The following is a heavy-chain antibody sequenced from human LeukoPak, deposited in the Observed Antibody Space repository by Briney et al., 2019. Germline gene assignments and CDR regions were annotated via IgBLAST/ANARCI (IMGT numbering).Heavy chain of an antibody. J-gene: IGHJ5*02. CDR1: GFTFNDYY. CDR2: ISSSGSTI. D-gene: IGHD2-21*02. Sequence: GGSLRLSCAASGFTFNDYYMSWIRQAPGKGLEWVSYISSSGSTIYYADSVKGRFTISRDNAKNSLYLQMNSLRAEDTAVYYCARIGDPGGDNWFDPWGQGTLVTVSS. CDR3: ARIGDPGGDNWFDP. V-gene: IGHV3-11*01.